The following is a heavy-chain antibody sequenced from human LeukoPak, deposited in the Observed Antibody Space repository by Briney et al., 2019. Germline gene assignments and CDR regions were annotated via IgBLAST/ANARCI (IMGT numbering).Heavy chain of an antibody. CDR2: IYTSGST. J-gene: IGHJ4*02. V-gene: IGHV4-4*07. D-gene: IGHD3-3*01. CDR3: ARDSGYITIFGVATYLDY. Sequence: SETLSLTCTVSGGSISSYYWSWIRQPAGKGLEWIGRIYTSGSTNYNPSLKSRVTMSVDTSKNQFSLKLSSVTAADTAVYYCARDSGYITIFGVATYLDYWGQGTLVTVSS. CDR1: GGSISSYY.